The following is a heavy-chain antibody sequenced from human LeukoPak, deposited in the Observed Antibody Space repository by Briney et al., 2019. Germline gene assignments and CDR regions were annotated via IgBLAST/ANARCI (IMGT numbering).Heavy chain of an antibody. V-gene: IGHV3-48*01. J-gene: IGHJ4*02. CDR2: ISSSSSTI. CDR3: ASGSYAEYYFDY. CDR1: GFTFSSYS. D-gene: IGHD1-26*01. Sequence: GGSLRLSCAASGFTFSSYSMNWVRQAPGKGLEWVSYISSSSSTIYYADSVKGRFTISRDNAKNSLCLQMNSLRAEDTAVYYCASGSYAEYYFDYWGQGTLVTASS.